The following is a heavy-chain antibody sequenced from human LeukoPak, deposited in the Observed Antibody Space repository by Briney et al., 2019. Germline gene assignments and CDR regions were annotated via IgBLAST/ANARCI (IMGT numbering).Heavy chain of an antibody. CDR2: LSGSGSST. CDR3: AKAGYYYDSGDYFDS. D-gene: IGHD3-22*01. V-gene: IGHV3-23*01. Sequence: GGSLRLSCAASGFTLRSYAMSWVRQAPGKGLEWVSTLSGSGSSTYYAASVKGRFTISRDNSKNTLYLQMNSLRAEDTALYYCAKAGYYYDSGDYFDSWGQGTLVTVSS. CDR1: GFTLRSYA. J-gene: IGHJ4*02.